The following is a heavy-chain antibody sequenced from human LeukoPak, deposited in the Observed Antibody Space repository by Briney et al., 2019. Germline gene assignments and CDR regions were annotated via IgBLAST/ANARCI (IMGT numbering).Heavy chain of an antibody. CDR2: IYSGGST. D-gene: IGHD3-10*01. J-gene: IGHJ5*02. CDR1: GFTVSSNY. V-gene: IGHV3-66*01. Sequence: GGSLRLSCAASGFTVSSNYMSWVRQAPGKGLEWVSVIYSGGSTYYADSVKGRFTISRDNSKNTLYLQMNSLRAEDTAVYYCATSPYGSGSYWVSWGQGTLVTVSS. CDR3: ATSPYGSGSYWVS.